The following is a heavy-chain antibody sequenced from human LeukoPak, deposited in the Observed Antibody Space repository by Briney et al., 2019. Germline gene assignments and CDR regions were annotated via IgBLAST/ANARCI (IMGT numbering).Heavy chain of an antibody. CDR3: AREGGYSYGDAPLHFDY. Sequence: SGTLSLTCTVSGGSISSGSYYWSWIRRRAGKGLEWIGRMSTSGSTNYNPSLKRRVTISVDTSKNQFSLKLSSVTAADTAVYYCAREGGYSYGDAPLHFDYWGQGTLVTVSS. J-gene: IGHJ4*02. CDR1: GGSISSGSYY. D-gene: IGHD5-18*01. V-gene: IGHV4-61*02. CDR2: MSTSGST.